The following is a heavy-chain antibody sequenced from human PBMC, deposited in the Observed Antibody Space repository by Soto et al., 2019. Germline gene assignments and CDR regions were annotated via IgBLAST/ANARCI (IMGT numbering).Heavy chain of an antibody. CDR1: GYTFTSYY. CDR3: ARDEDTTTVTTCEEYQGGFCDYYYYGMDV. CDR2: INPSGGST. J-gene: IGHJ6*02. V-gene: IGHV1-46*01. Sequence: ASVKVSCKASGYTFTSYYMHWVRQAPGQGLEWMGIINPSGGSTSYAQKFQGRVTMTRDTSTSTVYMELSSLRSEDTAVYYCARDEDTTTVTTCEEYQGGFCDYYYYGMDVWGQGTTVTVSS. D-gene: IGHD4-17*01.